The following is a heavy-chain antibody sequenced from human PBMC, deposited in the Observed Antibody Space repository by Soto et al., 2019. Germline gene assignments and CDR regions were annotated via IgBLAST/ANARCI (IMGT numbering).Heavy chain of an antibody. D-gene: IGHD6-13*01. CDR3: AKYASSSWSLFDY. Sequence: GGSLRLACAASGFTFNSYAMSWVRQAPGKGLEWVSSISGSGGSTYYADSVKGRFTISRDNSKTTVYLQMNSLRAEDTALYYCAKYASSSWSLFDYWGQGTLVTVSS. V-gene: IGHV3-23*01. CDR2: ISGSGGST. J-gene: IGHJ4*02. CDR1: GFTFNSYA.